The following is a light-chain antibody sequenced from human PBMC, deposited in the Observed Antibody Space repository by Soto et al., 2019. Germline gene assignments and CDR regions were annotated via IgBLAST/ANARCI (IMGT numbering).Light chain of an antibody. CDR3: QQYNIWPLWT. J-gene: IGKJ1*01. CDR2: AAS. Sequence: EIVMTQSPATLSVSPGDRATLSCRASESVTSSLAWYQQKPGQPPRLLXYAASNRATDVPARFSGGGSETEFTLTISRLQSEDFAVYFCQQYNIWPLWTVGQGTKVDIK. CDR1: ESVTSS. V-gene: IGKV3-15*01.